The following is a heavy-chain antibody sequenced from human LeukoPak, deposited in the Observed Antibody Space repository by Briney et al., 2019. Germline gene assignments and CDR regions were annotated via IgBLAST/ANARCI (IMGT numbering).Heavy chain of an antibody. CDR3: ARGVLVIGELFTFYFDP. V-gene: IGHV4-61*02. CDR2: IYTSGST. D-gene: IGHD3-10*01. CDR1: GGSISSGSYY. Sequence: PSETLSLTCTVSGGSISSGSYYWSWIRQPAGKGLEWIGRIYTSGSTNYNPSLRSRVAISVDTSRNQFSLNLTSVTAADTAVYYCARGVLVIGELFTFYFDPWGPGTQVTVSS. J-gene: IGHJ5*02.